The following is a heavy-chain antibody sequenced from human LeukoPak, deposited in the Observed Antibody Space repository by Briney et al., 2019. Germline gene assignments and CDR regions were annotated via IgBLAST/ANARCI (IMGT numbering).Heavy chain of an antibody. CDR1: GYSFTTYG. V-gene: IGHV1-18*01. Sequence: ASVKVSCKTSGYSFTTYGVSWVRQAPGQGLEWLAWISAYSGNTNYARNFQDRITMTTDTSTSTAYMELRNLKSDDTAVYYCARDLDCVFDYWGQGTLVTVSS. D-gene: IGHD3/OR15-3a*01. CDR3: ARDLDCVFDY. CDR2: ISAYSGNT. J-gene: IGHJ4*02.